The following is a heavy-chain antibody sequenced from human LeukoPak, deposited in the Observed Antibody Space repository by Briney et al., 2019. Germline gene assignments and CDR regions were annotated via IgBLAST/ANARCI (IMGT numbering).Heavy chain of an antibody. V-gene: IGHV4-61*02. Sequence: SETLSLTCTVSGGSISSGSYYWSWIRQPAGKGLEWIGRIYTSGSTNYNPSLRSRVTISVDTSKNQFSLKLSSVTAADTAVYYCARVGIVVVPAAIHDAFDIWGQGTMVTVSS. CDR2: IYTSGST. CDR3: ARVGIVVVPAAIHDAFDI. D-gene: IGHD2-2*02. CDR1: GGSISSGSYY. J-gene: IGHJ3*02.